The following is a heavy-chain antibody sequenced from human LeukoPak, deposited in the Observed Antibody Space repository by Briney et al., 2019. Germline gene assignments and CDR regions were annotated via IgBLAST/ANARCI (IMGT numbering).Heavy chain of an antibody. Sequence: GGSLRLSCAASGFSFNIYDMHWVRQVTGEGLEWVSGIGSTGDTYYLGSVQGRFIISRDNAKNSLYLQMNSLSAGDTAIYYCARVMKRRASWSGYHDYWGQEALVTVSS. CDR3: ARVMKRRASWSGYHDY. J-gene: IGHJ4*02. CDR1: GFSFNIYD. D-gene: IGHD3-3*01. CDR2: IGSTGDT. V-gene: IGHV3-13*01.